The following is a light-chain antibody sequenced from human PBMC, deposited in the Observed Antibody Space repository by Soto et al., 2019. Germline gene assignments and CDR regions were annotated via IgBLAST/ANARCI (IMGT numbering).Light chain of an antibody. CDR3: QQYGSSPVT. CDR1: QSVSSSY. V-gene: IGKV3-20*01. CDR2: GAS. J-gene: IGKJ2*01. Sequence: EIVLTQSPGTLSLSPGERATLSCRASQSVSSSYLAWYQQKPGQAPRLLIYGASSRATGIPDRFSGSGSGTDFTLTISSPEPEDFPVYYCQQYGSSPVTFGQGTKLEIK.